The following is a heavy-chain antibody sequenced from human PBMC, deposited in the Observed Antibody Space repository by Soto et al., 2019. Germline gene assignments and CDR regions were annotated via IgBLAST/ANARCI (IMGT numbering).Heavy chain of an antibody. J-gene: IGHJ4*02. D-gene: IGHD4-4*01. CDR2: IYYSEST. V-gene: IGHV4-39*01. CDR3: ARDRLNYRLFETRLDY. CDR1: GGSISSSSYY. Sequence: SETLSLTCTVSGGSISSSSYYWGWIRQPPGKGLEWIGSIYYSESTYYNPSLKSRVTISVDTSKNQFSLKLSSVTAADTAVYNCARDRLNYRLFETRLDYWGQGTLVTVSS.